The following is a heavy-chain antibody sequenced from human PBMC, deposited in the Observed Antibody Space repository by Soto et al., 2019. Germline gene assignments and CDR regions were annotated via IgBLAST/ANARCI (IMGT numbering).Heavy chain of an antibody. V-gene: IGHV5-51*01. J-gene: IGHJ6*02. D-gene: IGHD3-9*01. CDR2: IYPGDSDT. CDR3: ARQGPVYDILTGQYGMDV. Sequence: GESLKISCKGSGYSFTSYWIGWVRQMPGKGLEWMGIIYPGDSDTRYSPSFQGQVTISADKSISTAYLQWSSLKASDTAMYYCARQGPVYDILTGQYGMDVWGQGTTVTVSS. CDR1: GYSFTSYW.